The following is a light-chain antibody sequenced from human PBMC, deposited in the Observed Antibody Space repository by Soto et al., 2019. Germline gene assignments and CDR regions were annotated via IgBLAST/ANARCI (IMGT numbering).Light chain of an antibody. V-gene: IGLV3-21*02. CDR2: DDN. J-gene: IGLJ3*02. CDR3: QVWDGNSDQWV. CDR1: NIGSKS. Sequence: SYELTQPPSVSVAPGQTARITCGGTNIGSKSVHWYQQKSGQAPVLVVYDDNDRPSGIPERFSGSNPGNTATLTISRVETGDEDDYYCQVWDGNSDQWVFGGGTKVTVL.